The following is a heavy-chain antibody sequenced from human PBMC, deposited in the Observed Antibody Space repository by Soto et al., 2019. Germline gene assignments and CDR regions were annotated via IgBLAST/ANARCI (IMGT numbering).Heavy chain of an antibody. CDR2: ISSNGGST. CDR1: GFTFSSNA. CDR3: VREAAYGSGSYDY. Sequence: EVQLVESGGGLVQPGGSLRLSCAASGFTFSSNAMHWVRQAPGKGLEYVSAISSNGGSTDYANSVKGRFTSSLDNSTNTLYLQMGSLGAEDMAVYYCVREAAYGSGSYDYWGQGTLVTVSS. J-gene: IGHJ4*02. V-gene: IGHV3-64*01. D-gene: IGHD3-10*01.